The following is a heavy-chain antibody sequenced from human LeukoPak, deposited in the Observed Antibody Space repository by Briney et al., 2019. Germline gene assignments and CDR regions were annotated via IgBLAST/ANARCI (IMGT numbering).Heavy chain of an antibody. Sequence: GGSLRLSCAASGFTFSSYGMHWVRQAPGKGLEWVAIIRSDGSIKYYADSVKGRFTISRDISKNTLYLQMNSLRAEDTSVYYCAKDLPEPYFDYXGXGTLVTVSS. CDR2: IRSDGSIK. CDR1: GFTFSSYG. CDR3: AKDLPEPYFDY. V-gene: IGHV3-30*02. J-gene: IGHJ4*02.